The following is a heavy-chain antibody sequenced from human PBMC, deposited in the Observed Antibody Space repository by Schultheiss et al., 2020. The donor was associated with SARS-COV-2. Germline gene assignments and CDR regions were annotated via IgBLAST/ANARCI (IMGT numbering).Heavy chain of an antibody. V-gene: IGHV4-34*01. CDR1: GGSFSGYY. Sequence: SETLSLTCAVYGGSFSGYYWSWIRQPPGKGLEWIGSISYSGSTYYNPSLKSRVTISVDTSENQSSLKLSSVTAADTAVYYCARHRTMTTSYDAFDIWGQGTMVTVSS. CDR3: ARHRTMTTSYDAFDI. CDR2: ISYSGST. J-gene: IGHJ3*02. D-gene: IGHD4-17*01.